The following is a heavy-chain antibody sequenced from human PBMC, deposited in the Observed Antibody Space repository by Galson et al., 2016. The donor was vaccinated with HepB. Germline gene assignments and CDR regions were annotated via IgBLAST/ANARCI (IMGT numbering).Heavy chain of an antibody. J-gene: IGHJ5*01. CDR3: ARVRSSSWFDS. CDR1: GFSFSGHG. Sequence: SLRLPCAASGFSFSGHGMHWLRQAPGKGLEWVAAIWHDGTNENYAASVKGRFSISRDNSKSMLYLQMDSLRAEDIAVYYCARVRSSSWFDSWGQGTLVTVS. V-gene: IGHV3-33*01. CDR2: IWHDGTNE. D-gene: IGHD6-13*01.